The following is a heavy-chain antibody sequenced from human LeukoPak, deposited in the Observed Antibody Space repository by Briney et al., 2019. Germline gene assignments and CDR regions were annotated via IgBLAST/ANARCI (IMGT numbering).Heavy chain of an antibody. J-gene: IGHJ4*02. D-gene: IGHD2-21*02. CDR1: GGSISSYY. CDR2: MYSSGS. CDR3: AVCGGDCFSGYGY. V-gene: IGHV4-4*07. Sequence: SETLSLTCTVSGGSISSYYLSWIRQTAGKGLEWIGRMYSSGSNYNPSLKSRVTISVDTSKNQFSLKLSSVTAADTAVYYCAVCGGDCFSGYGYWGQGTLVTVSS.